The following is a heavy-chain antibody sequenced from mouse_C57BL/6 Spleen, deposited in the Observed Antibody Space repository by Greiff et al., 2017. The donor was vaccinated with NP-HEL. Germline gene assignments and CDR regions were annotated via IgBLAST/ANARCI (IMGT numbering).Heavy chain of an antibody. CDR1: GFSLTSYG. J-gene: IGHJ4*01. V-gene: IGHV2-2*01. CDR2: IWSGGST. Sequence: VQLQESGPGLVQPSQSLSITCTVSGFSLTSYGVHWVRQSPGKGLEWLGVIWSGGSTDYNAAFISRLSISKDNSKSQVFFKMNSLQADDTAIYYCARNGYYSNYDAMDYWGQGTSVTVSS. CDR3: ARNGYYSNYDAMDY. D-gene: IGHD2-5*01.